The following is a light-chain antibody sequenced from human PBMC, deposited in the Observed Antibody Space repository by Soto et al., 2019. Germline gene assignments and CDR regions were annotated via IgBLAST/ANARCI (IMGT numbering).Light chain of an antibody. CDR2: GAS. CDR1: QSVSSN. CDR3: QQYINWPPWT. J-gene: IGKJ1*01. V-gene: IGKV3-15*01. Sequence: EIVMTQSPATLSVSPGERATLSCRASQSVSSNLAWYQQKPGQAPRILIYGASTRATGIPARFSGSGSGTEFTLTISSLQSEDFVVYYCQQYINWPPWTFGQGTKVEIK.